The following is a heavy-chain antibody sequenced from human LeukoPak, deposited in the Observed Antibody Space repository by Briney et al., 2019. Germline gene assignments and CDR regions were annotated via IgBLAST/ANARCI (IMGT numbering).Heavy chain of an antibody. D-gene: IGHD3-9*01. CDR2: ISGDGGST. V-gene: IGHV3-43*02. J-gene: IGHJ4*02. CDR3: AKVVPSTYYDILTGYFDFDC. Sequence: GGSLRLSCAASGFTLDDYAMHWVRQAPGKGLEWVSLISGDGGSTYYADSAKGRFTISRDNSKNSLYLQMNSLRTEDTALYYCAKVVPSTYYDILTGYFDFDCWGQGTLVTVSS. CDR1: GFTLDDYA.